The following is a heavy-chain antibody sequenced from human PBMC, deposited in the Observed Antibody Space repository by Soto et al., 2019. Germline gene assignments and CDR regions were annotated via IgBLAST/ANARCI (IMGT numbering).Heavy chain of an antibody. CDR3: ARQTMDTAMVAFDY. CDR1: GGSISSSSYY. D-gene: IGHD5-18*01. J-gene: IGHJ4*02. Sequence: SETLSLTCTVSGGSISSSSYYWGWIRQPPGKGLEWIGSIYYSGSTYYNPSLKSRVTISVDTSKNQFSLKLSSVTAADTAVYYCARQTMDTAMVAFDYWGQGTLVTVSS. V-gene: IGHV4-39*01. CDR2: IYYSGST.